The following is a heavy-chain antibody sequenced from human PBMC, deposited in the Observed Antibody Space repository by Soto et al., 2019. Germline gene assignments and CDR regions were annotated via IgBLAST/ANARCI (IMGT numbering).Heavy chain of an antibody. CDR1: GGSFSGYY. CDR3: ARGGYDPNWFDP. D-gene: IGHD5-12*01. J-gene: IGHJ5*02. V-gene: IGHV4-34*01. Sequence: QVQLQQWGAGLLKPSETLSLTCAVYGGSFSGYYWSWIRQPPGKGLEWIGEINHSGSTNYNPSLTRRVTISVDTSKNQCSLKLSSVTAADTAVYYCARGGYDPNWFDPWGQGTLVTVSS. CDR2: INHSGST.